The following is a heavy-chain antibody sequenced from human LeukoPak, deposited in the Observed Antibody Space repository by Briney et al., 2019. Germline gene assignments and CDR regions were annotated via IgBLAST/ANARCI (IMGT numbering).Heavy chain of an antibody. CDR3: ASAYCGGDCTPYWYFDL. D-gene: IGHD2-21*02. CDR2: IYYIGNT. Sequence: PSETLSLTCTVSGGSISSYYWSWIRQPPGKGLEWIGYIYYIGNTFYNPSLESRVTISVDTSKNQFSLKLSSVTAADTAVYYCASAYCGGDCTPYWYFDLWGRGTLVTVSS. J-gene: IGHJ2*01. V-gene: IGHV4-59*06. CDR1: GGSISSYY.